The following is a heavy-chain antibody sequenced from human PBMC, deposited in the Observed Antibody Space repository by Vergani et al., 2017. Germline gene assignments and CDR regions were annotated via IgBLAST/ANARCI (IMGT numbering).Heavy chain of an antibody. V-gene: IGHV4-39*07. CDR1: GGSISSSSYY. Sequence: QLQLQESGPGLVKPSETLSLTCTVSGGSISSSSYYWGWIRQPPGKGLEWIGSIYYSGSTYYNPSLKSRVTISVETSKNQFSLKLSSVTAADTAVYYCARDGNNIVVVPAFFGYWGQGTLVTVSS. CDR2: IYYSGST. CDR3: ARDGNNIVVVPAFFGY. D-gene: IGHD2-2*01. J-gene: IGHJ4*02.